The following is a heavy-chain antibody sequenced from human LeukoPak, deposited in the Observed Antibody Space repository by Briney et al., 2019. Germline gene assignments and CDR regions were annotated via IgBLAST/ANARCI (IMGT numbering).Heavy chain of an antibody. J-gene: IGHJ6*03. D-gene: IGHD6-19*01. CDR3: ARDFLIQDLTVPEDYYYYSMDV. Sequence: SETLSLTCTVSGGSISSYYWSWIRQPPGKGLEWIGEINHSGSTNYNPSLKSRVTISVDTSKNQFSLKLSSVTAADTAVYYCARDFLIQDLTVPEDYYYYSMDVWGKGTTVTVSS. CDR2: INHSGST. V-gene: IGHV4-34*01. CDR1: GGSISSYY.